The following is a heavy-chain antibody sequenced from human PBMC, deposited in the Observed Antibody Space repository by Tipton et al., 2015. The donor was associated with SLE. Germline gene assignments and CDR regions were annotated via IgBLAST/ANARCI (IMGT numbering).Heavy chain of an antibody. D-gene: IGHD6-19*01. Sequence: TLSLTCTVSGGSISSYYWSWIRQPPGKGLEWIGYIYYSGSTYYNPSLKSRVTISVDTSKNQFSLKLSSVTAADTAVYYCAAVSSALWDFGYWGQGTLVTVSP. CDR3: AAVSSALWDFGY. CDR2: IYYSGST. V-gene: IGHV4-59*08. CDR1: GGSISSYY. J-gene: IGHJ4*02.